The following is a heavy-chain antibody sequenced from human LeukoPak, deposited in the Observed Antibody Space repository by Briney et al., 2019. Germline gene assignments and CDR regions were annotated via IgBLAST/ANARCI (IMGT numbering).Heavy chain of an antibody. CDR2: INPSGGST. V-gene: IGHV1-46*01. Sequence: ASVKVSRKASGYTFTSYYMHWVRQAPGQGLEWMGIINPSGGSTSYAQKFQGRVTMTRDTSTSTVYMELSSLRSEDTAVYYCARDVILPSWVPSRESQHWGQGTLVTVSS. J-gene: IGHJ1*01. CDR1: GYTFTSYY. CDR3: ARDVILPSWVPSRESQH. D-gene: IGHD2-15*01.